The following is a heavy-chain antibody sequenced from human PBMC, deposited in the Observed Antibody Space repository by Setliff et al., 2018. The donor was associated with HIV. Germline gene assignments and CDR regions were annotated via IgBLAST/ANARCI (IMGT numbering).Heavy chain of an antibody. Sequence: PGGSLRLSCAASGFTFSNAWLSWVRQAPGKGLEWVGRIKSKTDGGTTDYAAPVKGRFTISRDDSKNTLYLQVNSLKTEDTAVYYCTTGLPLFCSGGSCLFDFWGQGTLVTVSS. CDR2: IKSKTDGGTT. CDR1: GFTFSNAW. V-gene: IGHV3-15*01. CDR3: TTGLPLFCSGGSCLFDF. D-gene: IGHD2-15*01. J-gene: IGHJ4*02.